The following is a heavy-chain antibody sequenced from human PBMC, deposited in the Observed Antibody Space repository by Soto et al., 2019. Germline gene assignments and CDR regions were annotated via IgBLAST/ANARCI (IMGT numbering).Heavy chain of an antibody. CDR3: ADLGGSSVY. CDR1: GFTFSSYS. Sequence: EVQLVESGGGLVKPGGSLRLSCAASGFTFSSYSMNWVRQAPGKGLEWVSSISSSSSYIYYADSVKGRFTISRDNAKNSLYLQRNSLRAEDTAVYYGADLGGSSVYWGQGTLVTVSS. V-gene: IGHV3-21*01. J-gene: IGHJ4*02. D-gene: IGHD3-16*01. CDR2: ISSSSSYI.